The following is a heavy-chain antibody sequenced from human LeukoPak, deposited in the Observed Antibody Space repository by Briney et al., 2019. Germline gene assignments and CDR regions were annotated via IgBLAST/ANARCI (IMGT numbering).Heavy chain of an antibody. Sequence: PGGSLRLSCAASGFTFSSYAMSWVRQAPGRGLEWVSGISESGGNTYYADSVKGRFTISRDNSKNTLYLQMNSLRAEDTALYYCAKTISVRRYFDYWGQGTLVTVS. D-gene: IGHD3-3*01. J-gene: IGHJ4*02. V-gene: IGHV3-23*01. CDR1: GFTFSSYA. CDR2: ISESGGNT. CDR3: AKTISVRRYFDY.